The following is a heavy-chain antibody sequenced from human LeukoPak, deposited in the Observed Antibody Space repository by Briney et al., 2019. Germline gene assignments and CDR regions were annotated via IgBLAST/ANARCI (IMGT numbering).Heavy chain of an antibody. CDR3: TRDMIRGVPDYIDY. J-gene: IGHJ4*02. V-gene: IGHV3-30-3*01. Sequence: GGSQRLSCAATGFRFSSYGMHWVRQAPGKGLEWVAAISAEGDIQIYLDSVMGRFTISRDNSKSTLYLQMNSLRIEDTGFYYCTRDMIRGVPDYIDYWGQGTLVTVSS. D-gene: IGHD3-10*01. CDR2: ISAEGDIQ. CDR1: GFRFSSYG.